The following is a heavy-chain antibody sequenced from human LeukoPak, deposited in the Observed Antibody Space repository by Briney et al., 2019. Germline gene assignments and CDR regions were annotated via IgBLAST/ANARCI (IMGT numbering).Heavy chain of an antibody. Sequence: PGGSLRLSCAASGFTFSSYNMNWVRQAPGKGLEWVSSITSGSSYIYYADSVKGRFTISRDNAKNSLYLQMNSLRAEDTAVYYCVRDLDSIAFFWGQGTLVTVSS. V-gene: IGHV3-21*01. CDR3: VRDLDSIAFF. J-gene: IGHJ4*02. CDR1: GFTFSSYN. D-gene: IGHD2/OR15-2a*01. CDR2: ITSGSSYI.